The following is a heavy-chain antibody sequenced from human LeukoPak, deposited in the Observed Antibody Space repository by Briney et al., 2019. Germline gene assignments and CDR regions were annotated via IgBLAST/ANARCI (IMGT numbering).Heavy chain of an antibody. Sequence: PSETLSLTCTVSGASISSSSYYWGWIRQPPGKGLEWIGRFYYSGSTYYNPSLKSRVTMSVDTSKNQLSLKLSAVTAADTAVYYCARRVGYCPTGICPTGGSFDYWGRGTLVTVSS. CDR1: GASISSSSYY. V-gene: IGHV4-39*01. CDR2: FYYSGST. J-gene: IGHJ4*02. CDR3: ARRVGYCPTGICPTGGSFDY. D-gene: IGHD2-8*01.